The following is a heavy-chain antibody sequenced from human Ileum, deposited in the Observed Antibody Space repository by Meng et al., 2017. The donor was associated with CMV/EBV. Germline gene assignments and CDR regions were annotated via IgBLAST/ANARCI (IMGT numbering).Heavy chain of an antibody. CDR3: AKDLITAAGDQFDF. CDR2: ISTTSTFI. CDR1: GVDFSSYT. V-gene: IGHV3-21*01. J-gene: IGHJ4*02. Sequence: SGVDFSSYTMNWVRQAPGKGLEWVSSISTTSTFIYYADSVKGRFTISRDNAKNSLYLQMDSLRAEDTAVYYCAKDLITAAGDQFDFWGPGTLVTVSS. D-gene: IGHD6-13*01.